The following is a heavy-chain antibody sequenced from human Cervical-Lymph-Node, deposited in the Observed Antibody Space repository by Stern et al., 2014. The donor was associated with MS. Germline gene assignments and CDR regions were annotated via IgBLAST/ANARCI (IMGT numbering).Heavy chain of an antibody. CDR3: AHRRVQSDAWPTTFDY. V-gene: IGHV2-5*02. D-gene: IGHD1-1*01. J-gene: IGHJ4*02. CDR2: LFWDDDK. Sequence: QITLKESGPTLVKPTQTLTLTCSFSGFSLSTSGVNVGWFRQPPGKALELLGFLFWDDDKRYRPPLKTRLTITKHASENQVVLTMTNVDPLDTATYYCAHRRVQSDAWPTTFDYWGPGTLVTVSS. CDR1: GFSLSTSGVN.